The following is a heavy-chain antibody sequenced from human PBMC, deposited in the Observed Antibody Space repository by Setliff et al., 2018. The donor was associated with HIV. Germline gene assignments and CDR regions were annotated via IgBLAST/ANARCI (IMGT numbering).Heavy chain of an antibody. Sequence: SETLSLTCAVYGGSFSGYYWSWIRQPPGKGLEWIGEIIHCGSTNYNPSLKSRVTISVDTSKNQFSLKLSSVTAADTAVYYCARRSGWSLDYWGQGTLVTVSS. CDR2: IIHCGST. D-gene: IGHD6-19*01. J-gene: IGHJ4*02. CDR3: ARRSGWSLDY. V-gene: IGHV4-34*12. CDR1: GGSFSGYY.